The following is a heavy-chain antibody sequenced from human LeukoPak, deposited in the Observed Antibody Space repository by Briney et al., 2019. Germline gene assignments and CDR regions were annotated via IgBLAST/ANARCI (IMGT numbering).Heavy chain of an antibody. V-gene: IGHV1-18*01. J-gene: IGHJ3*02. CDR2: ISAYNGNT. CDR1: GYTFTSYG. D-gene: IGHD3-3*01. Sequence: GASVKVSCKASGYTFTSYGISWVRQAPGQGLEWMGWISAYNGNTNYAQKLQGRVTMTTDTSTSTAYMELRSLRSDDTAVYYCARVRITIFGVVIRPSEAFDIWGQGTMVTVSS. CDR3: ARVRITIFGVVIRPSEAFDI.